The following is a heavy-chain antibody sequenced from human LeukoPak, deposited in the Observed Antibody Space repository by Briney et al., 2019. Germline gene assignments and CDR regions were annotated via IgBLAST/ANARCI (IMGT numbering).Heavy chain of an antibody. CDR1: GFTFSSYS. CDR3: ARDRTTELYYYYMDV. D-gene: IGHD1-7*01. Sequence: GGSLRLSCAASGFTFSSYSMNWVRQAPGKGLEWVSYISSSSSTIYYADSVKGRFTISRDNAKNSLYLQMNSLRAEDTAVYYCARDRTTELYYYYMDVWGKGTTVTVSS. J-gene: IGHJ6*03. CDR2: ISSSSSTI. V-gene: IGHV3-48*01.